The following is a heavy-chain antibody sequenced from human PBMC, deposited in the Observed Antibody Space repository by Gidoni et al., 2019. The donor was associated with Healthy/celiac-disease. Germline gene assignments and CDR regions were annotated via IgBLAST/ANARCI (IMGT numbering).Heavy chain of an antibody. CDR1: GFTFSSYW. J-gene: IGHJ6*02. V-gene: IGHV3-74*01. Sequence: EVQLVESGGGLVQPGGSLRLSCAASGFTFSSYWLHWVHQAPGKGLVWVSRINSDGSSTSYADSVKGRFTISRDNAKNTLYLQMNSLRAEDTAVYYCARGMRYVTMVRGVPKYYYYYYGMDVWGQGTTVTVSS. CDR2: INSDGSST. D-gene: IGHD3-10*01. CDR3: ARGMRYVTMVRGVPKYYYYYYGMDV.